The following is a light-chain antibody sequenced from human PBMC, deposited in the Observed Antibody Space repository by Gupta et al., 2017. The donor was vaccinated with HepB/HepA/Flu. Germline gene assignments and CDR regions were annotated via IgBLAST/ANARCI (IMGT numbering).Light chain of an antibody. CDR1: SHDVGSYDL. CDR3: CSYTGSGTFYV. V-gene: IGLV2-23*02. Sequence: QSALTQPASVPGSPGQSITISCTGTSHDVGSYDLVSWYQHHPGKAPKLMIYDVTKRPSGVSNRFSGSKSGNTASLTISGLQAEDEADYYCCSYTGSGTFYVFGTGTKVTVL. CDR2: DVT. J-gene: IGLJ1*01.